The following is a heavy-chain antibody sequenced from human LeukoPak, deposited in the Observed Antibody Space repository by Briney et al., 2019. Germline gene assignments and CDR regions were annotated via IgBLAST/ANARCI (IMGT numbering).Heavy chain of an antibody. CDR1: GFTFSSYG. D-gene: IGHD3-10*01. CDR2: IKSKTDGGTT. V-gene: IGHV3-15*01. J-gene: IGHJ4*02. CDR3: TTVYRGDVVDY. Sequence: GRSLRLSCAASGFTFSSYGMHWVRQAPGKGLEWVGRIKSKTDGGTTDYAAPVKGRFTISRDDSKNTLYLQMNSLKTEDTAVYYCTTVYRGDVVDYWGQGTLVTVSS.